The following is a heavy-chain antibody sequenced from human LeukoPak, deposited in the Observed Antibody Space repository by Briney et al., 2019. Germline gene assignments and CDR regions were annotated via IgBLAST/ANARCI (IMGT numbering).Heavy chain of an antibody. CDR1: GFTFSSYG. J-gene: IGHJ4*02. CDR2: IRYDGSNK. V-gene: IGHV3-30*02. Sequence: QTGGSLRLSCAASGFTFSSYGMHWVRQAPGKGLEWVAFIRYDGSNKYYADSVKGRFTISRDNSKNTLYLQMNSLRAEDTAVYYCANLDCSSTSCSIWGQGTLVTVSS. D-gene: IGHD2-2*01. CDR3: ANLDCSSTSCSI.